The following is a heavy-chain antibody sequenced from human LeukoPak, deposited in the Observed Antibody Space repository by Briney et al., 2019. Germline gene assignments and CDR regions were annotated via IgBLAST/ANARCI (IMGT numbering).Heavy chain of an antibody. V-gene: IGHV3-74*01. D-gene: IGHD6-19*01. CDR2: INGDGSST. CDR3: ASDSTSGWYSNRPDF. Sequence: PGGSLRLSCAASGFTFSSYWMHWVRQAPGKGLVWVSRINGDGSSTNYADSVKGRFTISRDNAKTTLYLKMNSLRAEDTAVYYCASDSTSGWYSNRPDFWGQGTLVTVSS. J-gene: IGHJ4*02. CDR1: GFTFSSYW.